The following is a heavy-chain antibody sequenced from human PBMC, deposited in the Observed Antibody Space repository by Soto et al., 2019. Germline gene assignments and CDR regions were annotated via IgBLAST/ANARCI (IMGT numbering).Heavy chain of an antibody. CDR2: IKEAGSEK. Sequence: PGGSLRLSCAASGFTFSDYWMTWVRQAPGKGLEWAANIKEAGSEKNYVDSVKGRFTISRDNANNSVYLQMNSLRAEDTAVYYCARDDTHYFETSGYYHDAMDDWGQGALVTVSS. D-gene: IGHD3-22*01. J-gene: IGHJ4*02. CDR1: GFTFSDYW. CDR3: ARDDTHYFETSGYYHDAMDD. V-gene: IGHV3-7*04.